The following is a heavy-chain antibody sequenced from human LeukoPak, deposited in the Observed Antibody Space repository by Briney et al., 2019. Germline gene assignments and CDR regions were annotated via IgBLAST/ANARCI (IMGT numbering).Heavy chain of an antibody. CDR1: GGSISSYY. V-gene: IGHV4-59*01. CDR2: IYYSGSA. Sequence: SETLSLTCTVSGGSISSYYWSWIRQPPGKGLEWIGYIYYSGSANYNPSLKSRVTISVDTSKNQFSLKLSSVTAADTAVYYCARESVVPAATGFDYWGQGTLVTVSS. CDR3: ARESVVPAATGFDY. D-gene: IGHD2-2*01. J-gene: IGHJ4*02.